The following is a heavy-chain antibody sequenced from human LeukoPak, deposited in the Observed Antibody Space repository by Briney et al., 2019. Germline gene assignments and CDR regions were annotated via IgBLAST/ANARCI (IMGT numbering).Heavy chain of an antibody. CDR2: INPNSGGT. J-gene: IGHJ4*02. V-gene: IGHV1-2*02. D-gene: IGHD5-18*01. CDR3: AILQLEYYFDY. CDR1: GYTFTSYG. Sequence: ASVKVSCKASGYTFTSYGISWVRQAPGQGLEWMGWINPNSGGTNYAQKFQGRVTMTRDTSISTAYMELSRLRSDDTAVYYCAILQLEYYFDYWGQGTLVTVSS.